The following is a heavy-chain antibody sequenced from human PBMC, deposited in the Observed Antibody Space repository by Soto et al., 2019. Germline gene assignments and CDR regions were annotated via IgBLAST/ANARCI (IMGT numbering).Heavy chain of an antibody. J-gene: IGHJ3*02. V-gene: IGHV4-34*01. Sequence: SQTLSLTCAVYGGSFSCYYWSWIRQPPGKGLEWIGQINHSGSTNYSPSLKSRVTISVDTSKNQFSLKLSSVSAAATAVYSCASRYSSGWTPDAFDIWGQGTMVTVSS. CDR1: GGSFSCYY. D-gene: IGHD6-19*01. CDR3: ASRYSSGWTPDAFDI. CDR2: INHSGST.